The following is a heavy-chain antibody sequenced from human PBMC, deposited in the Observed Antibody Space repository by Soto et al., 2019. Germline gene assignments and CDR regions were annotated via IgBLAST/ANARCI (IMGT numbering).Heavy chain of an antibody. CDR3: AREQDTFGKAVVDS. D-gene: IGHD3-16*01. CDR2: IQPDGNTI. CDR1: GFSLSSRW. V-gene: IGHV3-74*01. Sequence: EVQLVESGGGLVQPGGPLRLSCVVSGFSLSSRWMHWVRQSPGKGLVWVSRIQPDGNTINYADSVKGRFTISRDNAKNTVYLPMNSLRPEDTAMYYCAREQDTFGKAVVDSWGQGTLVTVSS. J-gene: IGHJ4*02.